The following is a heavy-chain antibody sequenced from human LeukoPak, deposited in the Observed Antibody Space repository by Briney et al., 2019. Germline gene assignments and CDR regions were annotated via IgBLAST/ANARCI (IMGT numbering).Heavy chain of an antibody. CDR3: ARDSDSSGPNWFDP. CDR2: ISYDGSNK. J-gene: IGHJ5*02. V-gene: IGHV3-30-3*01. CDR1: RFTFSSYA. D-gene: IGHD3-22*01. Sequence: GGSLRLSCAASRFTFSSYAMHWVRQAPGKGLEWVAVISYDGSNKYYADSVKGRFTISRDNSKNTLYLQMNSLRAEDTAVYYCARDSDSSGPNWFDPWGQGTLVTVSS.